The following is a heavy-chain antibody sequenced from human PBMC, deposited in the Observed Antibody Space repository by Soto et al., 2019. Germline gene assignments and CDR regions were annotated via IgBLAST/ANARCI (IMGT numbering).Heavy chain of an antibody. CDR3: ARGSSWAYFAY. D-gene: IGHD6-13*01. CDR1: GYTFTSYA. V-gene: IGHV1-3*04. Sequence: QVQLVQSGAEVKKPGASVKVSCRASGYTFTSYAIHWVRQAPGQRLEWMGWINTSDDSKKFSQSRGTLTRYTSASIVYMDLSSLRSEDTAVYYCARGSSWAYFAYWGQGTLVTVSS. CDR2: INTSDDSK. J-gene: IGHJ4*02.